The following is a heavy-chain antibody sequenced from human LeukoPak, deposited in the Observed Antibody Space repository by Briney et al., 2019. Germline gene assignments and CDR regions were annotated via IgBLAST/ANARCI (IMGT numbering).Heavy chain of an antibody. CDR2: INGAGNSS. V-gene: IGHV3-23*01. D-gene: IGHD4-17*01. J-gene: IGHJ5*02. CDR1: GFTFNLYA. CDR3: AKRGLRGNWFHP. Sequence: GGFLRLSCAASGFTFNLYAMNWVRQAPGKGLEWVSSINGAGNSSYYADSLRGRFTVSRDNSKNTLYLQMNSLRAEDTAVYYCAKRGLRGNWFHPWGQGTLVTVSS.